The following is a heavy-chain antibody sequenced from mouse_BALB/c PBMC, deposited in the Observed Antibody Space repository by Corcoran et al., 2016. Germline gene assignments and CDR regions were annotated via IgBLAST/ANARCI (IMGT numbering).Heavy chain of an antibody. CDR1: GYTFTSYV. D-gene: IGHD2-14*01. CDR3: ARDLYYRYGDYAMDY. Sequence: EVQLQQSGPELVKPGASVKMSCKASGYTFTSYVMHWVKQKPGQGLEWIGYINPYNDGTKYNEKFKGKATLTSDKSSSTAYMELSSLTSEDSAVYYCARDLYYRYGDYAMDYWGQGTSVTVSS. V-gene: IGHV1S136*01. J-gene: IGHJ4*01. CDR2: INPYNDGT.